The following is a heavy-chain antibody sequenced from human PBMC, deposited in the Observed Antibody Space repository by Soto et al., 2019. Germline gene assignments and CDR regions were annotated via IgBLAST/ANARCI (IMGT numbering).Heavy chain of an antibody. CDR2: IYYSGST. CDR3: ARDFAYFDS. Sequence: PSETLSLTCTVSGGSISSSSYYWGWIRQPPGKGLEWIGSIYYSGSTYYNPSLKSRVTISVDTPKNQFSLNLDSVTAADTAVYFCARDFAYFDSWGQGTLVTVSS. D-gene: IGHD3-3*01. CDR1: GGSISSSSYY. J-gene: IGHJ4*02. V-gene: IGHV4-39*07.